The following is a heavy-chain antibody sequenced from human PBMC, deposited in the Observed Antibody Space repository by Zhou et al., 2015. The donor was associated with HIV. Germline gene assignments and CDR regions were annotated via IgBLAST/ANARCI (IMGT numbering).Heavy chain of an antibody. CDR2: ISAYNGNT. CDR1: GYTFTSYG. J-gene: IGHJ5*02. D-gene: IGHD2-21*02. Sequence: QVQLVQSGAEVKKPGASVKVSCKASGYTFTSYGISWVRQAPGQGLEWMGWISAYNGNTNYAQKLQGRVTMTTDTSTSTAYMELRSLRSDDTAVYYCARDPDGYCGGDCYPNWFDPGAREPWSPSPQ. CDR3: ARDPDGYCGGDCYPNWFDP. V-gene: IGHV1-18*01.